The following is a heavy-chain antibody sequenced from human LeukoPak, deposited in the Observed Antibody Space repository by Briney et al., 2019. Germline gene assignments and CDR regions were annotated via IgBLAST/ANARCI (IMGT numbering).Heavy chain of an antibody. J-gene: IGHJ4*02. D-gene: IGHD3-22*01. CDR1: GFTFSSYS. CDR3: AKDFFTYYYDSSGPHDY. V-gene: IGHV3-33*06. Sequence: GRSLRLSCAASGFTFSSYSMHWVRQAPGKGLEWVAVIWYDGNNEYYADSVKGRFTISRDNSKNTLYLQMNSLRAEDTAVYYCAKDFFTYYYDSSGPHDYWGQGTLVTVSS. CDR2: IWYDGNNE.